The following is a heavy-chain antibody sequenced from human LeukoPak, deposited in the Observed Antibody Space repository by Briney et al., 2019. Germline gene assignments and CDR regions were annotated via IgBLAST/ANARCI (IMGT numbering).Heavy chain of an antibody. CDR1: GGIFRNYA. V-gene: IGHV1-69*13. CDR3: AKGGGGYNYGYLYYFDY. CDR2: IIPVFGTA. D-gene: IGHD5-18*01. J-gene: IGHJ4*02. Sequence: GASVKVSCTASGGIFRNYAINWVRQAPGQGLEWMGGIIPVFGTASYAQKFQGRVTITADEYTSTVYMELTSLRSEDTAVYYCAKGGGGYNYGYLYYFDYWGQGTLVTVSS.